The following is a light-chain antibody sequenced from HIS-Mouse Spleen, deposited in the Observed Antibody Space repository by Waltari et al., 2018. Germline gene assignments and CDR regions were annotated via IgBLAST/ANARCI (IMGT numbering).Light chain of an antibody. CDR1: NIGSKS. J-gene: IGLJ1*01. CDR3: QVWDSSSDRV. Sequence: SYVLTQPPSVSVAPGQTARITCGGNNIGSKSVHWYQQKPGQAPVLVVYDDSDRPSGVPGRFSGSNYGNTATLTISRVEAGDEADYYCQVWDSSSDRVFGTGTKVTVL. V-gene: IGLV3-21*02. CDR2: DDS.